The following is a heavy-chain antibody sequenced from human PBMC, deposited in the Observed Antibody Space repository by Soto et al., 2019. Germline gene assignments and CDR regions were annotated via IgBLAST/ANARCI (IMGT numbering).Heavy chain of an antibody. Sequence: GGSLRLSCAASGFTFSSYAMSWVRQAPGKGLEWVSAISGSGGSTYYADSVKGRFTISRDNSKNTLYLQMNSLRAEDTAVYYCAKDPLEDYSGRRGIGGDYWGQGTLVTVSS. J-gene: IGHJ4*02. V-gene: IGHV3-23*01. CDR3: AKDPLEDYSGRRGIGGDY. D-gene: IGHD2-21*01. CDR1: GFTFSSYA. CDR2: ISGSGGST.